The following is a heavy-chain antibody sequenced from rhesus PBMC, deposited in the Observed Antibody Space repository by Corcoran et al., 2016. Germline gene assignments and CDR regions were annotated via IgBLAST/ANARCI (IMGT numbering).Heavy chain of an antibody. D-gene: IGHD1-26*01. V-gene: IGHV1S9*01. Sequence: QVQLVQSGAEVKKPGASVTLSCKASGYTFTSYYINWVRQAPEQVLDLMGWINPSNGNTGYAQKFQGRVTMTRDTSTSTAYMELNSLRSEDTAVYYCARDLKTGTTRSLDVWGRGVLVTVSS. CDR1: GYTFTSYY. CDR2: INPSNGNT. J-gene: IGHJ5-2*02. CDR3: ARDLKTGTTRSLDV.